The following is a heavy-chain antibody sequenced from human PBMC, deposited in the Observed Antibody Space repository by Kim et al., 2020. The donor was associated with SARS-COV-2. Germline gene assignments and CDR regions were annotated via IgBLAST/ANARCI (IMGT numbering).Heavy chain of an antibody. CDR3: TRGSGENGMDV. J-gene: IGHJ6*02. CDR2: N. Sequence: NDYAVSVKSRITVSPDTSRNQFSLHLNSVTPEDTAVYYCTRGSGENGMDVWGQGTTVTVSS. D-gene: IGHD3-10*01. V-gene: IGHV6-1*01.